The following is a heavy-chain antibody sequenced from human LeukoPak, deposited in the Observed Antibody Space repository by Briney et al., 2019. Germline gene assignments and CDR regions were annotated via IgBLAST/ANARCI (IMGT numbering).Heavy chain of an antibody. CDR1: GFTFSSYA. J-gene: IGHJ3*02. D-gene: IGHD4-17*01. CDR2: ISYDGSNK. CDR3: ARDPANNPRKSTVTTLNAFDI. V-gene: IGHV3-30*04. Sequence: GGSLRLSCAASGFTFSSYAMHWVRQAPGKGLEWVAVISYDGSNKYYADSVKGRFTISRDNSKNTLYLQMNSLRAEDTAVYYCARDPANNPRKSTVTTLNAFDIWGQGTMVTVSS.